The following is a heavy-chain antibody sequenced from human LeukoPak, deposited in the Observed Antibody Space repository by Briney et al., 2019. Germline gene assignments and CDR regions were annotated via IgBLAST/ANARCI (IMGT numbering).Heavy chain of an antibody. CDR3: AKDTPRGYNYGYFDY. CDR2: IKQDETGE. V-gene: IGHV3-7*03. J-gene: IGHJ4*02. D-gene: IGHD5-18*01. CDR1: GFTFSSYG. Sequence: PGGSLRLSCAASGFTFSSYGMHWVRQAPGEGLEWVANIKQDETGEDYVDSVKGRFTISRDNAKNSLYLQMNSLRADDTAIYFCAKDTPRGYNYGYFDYWGQGTLVTVSS.